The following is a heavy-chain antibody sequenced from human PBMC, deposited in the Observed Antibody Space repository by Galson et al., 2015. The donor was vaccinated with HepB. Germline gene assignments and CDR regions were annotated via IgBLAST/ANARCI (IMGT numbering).Heavy chain of an antibody. J-gene: IGHJ4*02. D-gene: IGHD2/OR15-2a*01. Sequence: RQAPGRGLEWVSTITAGIPITYYADSVNGRFTISRDNSKNTFYLQMDSLRAADTAVYFCRPLHYFLDYWGQGTLVTVSS. V-gene: IGHV3-23*01. CDR3: RPLHYFLDY. CDR2: ITAGIPIT.